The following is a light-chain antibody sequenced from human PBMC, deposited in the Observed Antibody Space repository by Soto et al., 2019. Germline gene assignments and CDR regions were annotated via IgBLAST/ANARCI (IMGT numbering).Light chain of an antibody. J-gene: IGKJ3*01. CDR2: DAS. CDR1: QSVGRN. CDR3: QQFKSWPPV. V-gene: IGKV3-15*01. Sequence: ELVMTQSPVTQSVSPGERAALSCRASQSVGRNLAWYQQKPGQAPKLLIYDASNRATGIPARFSGSGSGTEFTLIISSLQSEDFAVYYCQQFKSWPPVFGPGTTVDIK.